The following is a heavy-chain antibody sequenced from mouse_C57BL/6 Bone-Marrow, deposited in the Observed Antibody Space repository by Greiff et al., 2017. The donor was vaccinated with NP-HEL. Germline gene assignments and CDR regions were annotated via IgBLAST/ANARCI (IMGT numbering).Heavy chain of an antibody. Sequence: QVQLKQSGPGLVQPSQSLSITCTVSGFSLTSYGVHWVRQSPGKGLEWLGVIWSGGSTDYNAAFISRLSISKDNSKSQVFFKMNSLQADDTAIYYCARKSNYYGSSGFAYWGQGTLVTVSA. CDR3: ARKSNYYGSSGFAY. J-gene: IGHJ3*01. CDR1: GFSLTSYG. D-gene: IGHD1-1*01. V-gene: IGHV2-2*01. CDR2: IWSGGST.